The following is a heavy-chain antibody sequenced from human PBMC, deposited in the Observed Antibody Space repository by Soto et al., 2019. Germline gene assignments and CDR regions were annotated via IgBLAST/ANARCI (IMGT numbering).Heavy chain of an antibody. D-gene: IGHD1-26*01. CDR3: ARIGVVGVLDAFDI. J-gene: IGHJ3*02. Sequence: SGPPLVNPRQTRTMPCTFSGFSLSTSGMRVLWIRQPPGKALEWLARIDWDDDKFYSTSLKTRLTISKDTSKNQVVLTMTNMDPVDTATYYCARIGVVGVLDAFDIWGQGTMVTVSS. CDR2: IDWDDDK. CDR1: GFSLSTSGMR. V-gene: IGHV2-70*04.